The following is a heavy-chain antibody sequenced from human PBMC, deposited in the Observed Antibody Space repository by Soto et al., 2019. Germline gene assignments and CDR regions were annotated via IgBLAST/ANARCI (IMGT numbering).Heavy chain of an antibody. V-gene: IGHV3-53*01. Sequence: EVQLVESGGGLIQPGGSLRLSCAASGFTVSSNYMSWVRQAPGKGLEWVSVIYSGGSTYYADSVNGRFTISRDNSKNTLYLKMNSLRAEETAVYYCARGVGGWGNWFDPWGQGTLVTVSS. D-gene: IGHD6-19*01. CDR2: IYSGGST. CDR3: ARGVGGWGNWFDP. CDR1: GFTVSSNY. J-gene: IGHJ5*02.